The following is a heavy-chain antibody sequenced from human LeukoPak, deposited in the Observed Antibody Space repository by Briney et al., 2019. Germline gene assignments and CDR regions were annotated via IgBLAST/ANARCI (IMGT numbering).Heavy chain of an antibody. CDR1: GFTFTSYS. CDR2: ISTNNSYT. J-gene: IGHJ4*02. V-gene: IGHV1-18*01. Sequence: ASVKLSCRASGFTFTSYSISWVRQAPGQGLEWVLCISTNNSYTNYAQKLQGRVTMTTATSTSTAYMELRSLRSDDTAVYFCARVRYYYGSGSLDYGGQGTLVTVSS. D-gene: IGHD3-10*01. CDR3: ARVRYYYGSGSLDY.